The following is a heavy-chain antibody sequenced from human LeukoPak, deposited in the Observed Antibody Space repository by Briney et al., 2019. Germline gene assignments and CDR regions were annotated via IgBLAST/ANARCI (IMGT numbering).Heavy chain of an antibody. V-gene: IGHV4-31*03. CDR1: GGSISSGGYY. CDR2: IYYSGST. Sequence: PSQTLSLTCTVSGGSISSGGYYWSWIRQHPGKGLEWIGYIYYSGSTYYNPSLKSRVTISVDTSKNQFSLKLSSVTAADTAVYYCARFIVVVPAAIRRYYFDYWGQGTLDTVSS. CDR3: ARFIVVVPAAIRRYYFDY. D-gene: IGHD2-2*02. J-gene: IGHJ4*02.